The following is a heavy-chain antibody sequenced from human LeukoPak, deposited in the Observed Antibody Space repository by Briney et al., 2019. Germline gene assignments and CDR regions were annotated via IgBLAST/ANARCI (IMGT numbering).Heavy chain of an antibody. CDR1: GFTFITYA. D-gene: IGHD5-24*01. V-gene: IGHV3-23*01. CDR2: ISNSGGNT. Sequence: PGGSLRLSCAASGFTFITYAMSWVRQAPGKGLEWVSGISNSGGNTYYADSVKGRFTISRDNSKNTLYLQMNSLRAEDTAVYYCARAEMATIIDWGQGTLVTVSS. J-gene: IGHJ4*02. CDR3: ARAEMATIID.